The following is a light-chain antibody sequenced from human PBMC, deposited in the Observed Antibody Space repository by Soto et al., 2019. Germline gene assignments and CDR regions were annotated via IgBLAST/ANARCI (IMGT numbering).Light chain of an antibody. CDR3: QQRNYWQVT. J-gene: IGKJ5*01. CDR2: DIS. Sequence: EVVLTQSPVTLSFSPGERATLSCRASQRVSSYLAWYQQKPGQAPRLLIYDISNRATGIPARFSGSGSGTDFILTISSLEPEDFAVYYCQQRNYWQVTFGQGTRLEI. CDR1: QRVSSY. V-gene: IGKV3D-11*02.